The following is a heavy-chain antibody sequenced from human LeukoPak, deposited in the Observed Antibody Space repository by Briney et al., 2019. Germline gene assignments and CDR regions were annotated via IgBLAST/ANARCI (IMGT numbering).Heavy chain of an antibody. J-gene: IGHJ3*02. D-gene: IGHD3-10*01. CDR1: GVSISSGSNY. V-gene: IGHV4-39*07. CDR2: IYSSGST. Sequence: SETLSLTCTVSGVSISSGSNYWGWIRQPPGKTLEWIGSIYSSGSTYYNSSLKSRVIILIDTAKNHFSLNLSSVTAADTAVYYCARSDGYGLVGIWGQGTMVTVSS. CDR3: ARSDGYGLVGI.